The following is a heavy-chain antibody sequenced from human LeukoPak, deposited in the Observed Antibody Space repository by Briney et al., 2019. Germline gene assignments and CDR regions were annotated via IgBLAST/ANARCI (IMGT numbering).Heavy chain of an antibody. J-gene: IGHJ3*02. D-gene: IGHD3-22*01. CDR2: INYSGNT. V-gene: IGHV4-59*08. Sequence: SGTLSLTCTVSGGSISSYYWSWIRQPPGKGLERIGYINYSGNTNYNPSLKSRVTISVDTSKNQVSPRLSSVTATDTAVYYCARPYDTSGYYHAFDIWGQGTMVTVSS. CDR3: ARPYDTSGYYHAFDI. CDR1: GGSISSYY.